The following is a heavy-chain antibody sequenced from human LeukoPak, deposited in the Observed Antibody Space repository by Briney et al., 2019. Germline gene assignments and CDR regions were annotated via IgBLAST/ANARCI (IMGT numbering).Heavy chain of an antibody. V-gene: IGHV3-48*03. D-gene: IGHD2-2*01. Sequence: GGSLRLSCAASGFIFGSYEMNWVRQAPGKGLEWVSSITSSGSTIYYADSVKGRFTISRDNAKNSLYLQMNSLRAEDTAVYFCARLGYCSTSSCQTWGQGTLVTVST. J-gene: IGHJ4*02. CDR3: ARLGYCSTSSCQT. CDR2: ITSSGSTI. CDR1: GFIFGSYE.